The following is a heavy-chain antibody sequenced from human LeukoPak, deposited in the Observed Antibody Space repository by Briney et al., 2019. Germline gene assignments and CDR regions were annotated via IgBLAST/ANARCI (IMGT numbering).Heavy chain of an antibody. J-gene: IGHJ4*02. CDR2: ISGSGGST. D-gene: IGHD2-8*01. CDR3: AKDPGGILKMVYATYYFDY. CDR1: GFTFSSYA. V-gene: IGHV3-23*01. Sequence: PGGSLRLSCAASGFTFSSYAMSWVRQAPGKGLEWVSAISGSGGSTYYADSVKGRFTISRDISKNTLYLQMNSLRAEDTAVYYCAKDPGGILKMVYATYYFDYWGQGTLVTVSS.